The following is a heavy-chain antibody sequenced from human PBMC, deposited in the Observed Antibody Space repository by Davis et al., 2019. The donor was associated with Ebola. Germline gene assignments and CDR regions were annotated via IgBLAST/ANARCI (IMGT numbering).Heavy chain of an antibody. CDR2: ISAYNGNT. CDR1: GYTFTSYG. D-gene: IGHD3-10*01. CDR3: ASGGENKMVQGVKYYYYGMDV. V-gene: IGHV1-18*01. J-gene: IGHJ6*02. Sequence: ASVKVSCKASGYTFTSYGISWVRQAPGQGLEWMGWISAYNGNTNYAQKLQGRVTMTTDTSTSTAYMELRSLRSDDTAVYYCASGGENKMVQGVKYYYYGMDVWGQGTTVTVSS.